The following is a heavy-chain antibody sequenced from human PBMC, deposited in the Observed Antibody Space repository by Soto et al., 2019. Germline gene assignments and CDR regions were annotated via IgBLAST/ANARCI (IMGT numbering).Heavy chain of an antibody. J-gene: IGHJ4*02. D-gene: IGHD2-15*01. Sequence: ASVKVSCKASGYTFTSYAMHWVRQAPGQRLEWMGWINAGNGNTKYSQKFQGRVTITRDTSASTAYMELSSLRSEDTAVYYCARPPPYCSGGSCPPDYWGQGTLVTVSS. CDR3: ARPPPYCSGGSCPPDY. CDR2: INAGNGNT. V-gene: IGHV1-3*01. CDR1: GYTFTSYA.